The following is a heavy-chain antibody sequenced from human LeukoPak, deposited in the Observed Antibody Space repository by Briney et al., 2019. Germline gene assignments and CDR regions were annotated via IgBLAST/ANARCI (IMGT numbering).Heavy chain of an antibody. CDR3: AKERKPLITMVRGAGGEF. CDR1: GFTFSNYG. D-gene: IGHD3-10*01. J-gene: IGHJ4*02. V-gene: IGHV3-23*01. CDR2: ITANGGTT. Sequence: GGSLRLSCAASGFTFSNYGMNWVREARGEGLEWVSGITANGGTTYYADSVKGRFTISRDNSKITRYLQKNSLRDEDTTVYYYAKERKPLITMVRGAGGEFGGKGTLVTVSS.